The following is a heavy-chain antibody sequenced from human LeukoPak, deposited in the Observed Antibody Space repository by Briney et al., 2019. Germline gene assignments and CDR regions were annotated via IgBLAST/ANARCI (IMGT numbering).Heavy chain of an antibody. CDR2: ISYDGSNK. CDR1: GFTFSSYA. Sequence: HPGRSLRLSCAASGFTFSSYAMHWVRQAPGKGLEWVAVISYDGSNKYYADSVKGRFTISRDNSKNTLYLQMNSLRAEDTAVYYCAKDWGANGDYWGQGTLVTVSS. D-gene: IGHD1-26*01. CDR3: AKDWGANGDY. V-gene: IGHV3-30-3*01. J-gene: IGHJ4*02.